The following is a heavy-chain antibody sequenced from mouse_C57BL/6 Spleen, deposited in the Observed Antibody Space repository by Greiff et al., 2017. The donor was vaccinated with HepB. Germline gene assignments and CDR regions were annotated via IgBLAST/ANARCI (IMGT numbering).Heavy chain of an antibody. V-gene: IGHV1-76*01. CDR1: GYTFTDYY. CDR3: ARRGGSLDY. J-gene: IGHJ2*01. Sequence: VQLQQSGAELVRPGASVKLSCKASGYTFTDYYINWVKQRPGQGLEWIARIYPGSGNTYYNEKFKGKATLTAEKSSSTAYMQLSSLTSEDSAVYFCARRGGSLDYWGQGTTLTVSS. CDR2: IYPGSGNT.